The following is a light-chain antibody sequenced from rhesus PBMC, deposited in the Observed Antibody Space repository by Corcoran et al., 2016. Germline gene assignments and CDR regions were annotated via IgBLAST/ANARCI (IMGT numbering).Light chain of an antibody. CDR3: RQYNSAPPWT. Sequence: DIQMTQSPSSLSASVGDRVTISCRASQGISSWLAWYQQKPGIAPKLLNYKASSLQSGVPARCRGSGSGTDFTLTISSLQPEEFATYYCRQYNSAPPWTFGQGTKVEIK. V-gene: IGKV1-21*01. CDR2: KAS. CDR1: QGISSW. J-gene: IGKJ1*01.